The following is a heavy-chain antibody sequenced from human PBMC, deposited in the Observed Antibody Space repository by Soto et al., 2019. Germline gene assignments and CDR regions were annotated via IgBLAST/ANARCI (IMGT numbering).Heavy chain of an antibody. J-gene: IGHJ4*02. CDR2: ISGSGGST. D-gene: IGHD3-22*01. CDR3: AKDRWRPISGESDSSGYYQN. CDR1: GCTFSSYA. Sequence: AGGSLRLSCAASGCTFSSYAISWVRQAPGKGLGWVSAISGSGGSTYYADSVKGRFTISRDNSKNTLYLQMNSLRAEDTAVYYCAKDRWRPISGESDSSGYYQNWGQGTLVTVSS. V-gene: IGHV3-23*01.